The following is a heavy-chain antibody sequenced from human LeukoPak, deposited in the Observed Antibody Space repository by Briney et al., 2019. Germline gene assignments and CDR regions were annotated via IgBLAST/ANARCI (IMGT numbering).Heavy chain of an antibody. CDR3: ASAAYYYGSGSYEGVVNGY. V-gene: IGHV3-23*01. Sequence: AGGSLRLSCAASGFTFSSYAMSWVRQAPGKGLEWVSAISGSGGSTYYADSVKGRFTISRDNTKNSLYLQMNSLRAEDTAVYYCASAAYYYGSGSYEGVVNGYWGQGTLVTVSS. J-gene: IGHJ4*02. CDR1: GFTFSSYA. D-gene: IGHD3-10*01. CDR2: ISGSGGST.